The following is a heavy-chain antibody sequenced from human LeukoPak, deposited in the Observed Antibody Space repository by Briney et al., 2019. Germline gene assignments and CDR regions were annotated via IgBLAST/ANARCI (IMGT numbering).Heavy chain of an antibody. Sequence: HPGGSLRLSCAASGFTFSSYAMSWVRQAPGKGLEWVSAISGSGGSTYYADSVKGRFTISRDNSKNTLYLQMNSLRAEDTAVYYCAKGDLLRYFDWLLPLGSLDYWGQGTLVTVSS. CDR3: AKGDLLRYFDWLLPLGSLDY. D-gene: IGHD3-9*01. CDR1: GFTFSSYA. V-gene: IGHV3-23*01. J-gene: IGHJ4*02. CDR2: ISGSGGST.